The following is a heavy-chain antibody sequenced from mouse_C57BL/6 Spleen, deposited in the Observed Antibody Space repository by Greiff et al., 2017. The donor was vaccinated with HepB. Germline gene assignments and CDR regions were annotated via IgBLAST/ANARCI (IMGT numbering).Heavy chain of an antibody. D-gene: IGHD2-1*01. Sequence: EVKLQESGPELVKPGASVKISCKASGYSFTDYNMNWVKQSNGKSLEWIGVINPNYGTTSYNQKFKGKATLTVDQSSSTAYMQLNSLTSEDSAVYYCARLRGGNYYYAMDYWGQGTSVTVSS. CDR1: GYSFTDYN. CDR2: INPNYGTT. V-gene: IGHV1-39*01. J-gene: IGHJ4*01. CDR3: ARLRGGNYYYAMDY.